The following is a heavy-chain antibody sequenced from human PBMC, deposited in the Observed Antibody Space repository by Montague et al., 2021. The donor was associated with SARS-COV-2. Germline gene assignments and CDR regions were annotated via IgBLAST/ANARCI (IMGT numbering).Heavy chain of an antibody. Sequence: SQSLSCAASGFTFDDYAMHWFRQAPGKGLEWVSGITWNSGSKGYADSVKGRFTISRDNAKNSLYLQMNSLRAEDTALYYCAKDPGGMDVWGQGTTVTVSS. V-gene: IGHV3-9*01. CDR3: AKDPGGMDV. J-gene: IGHJ6*02. CDR2: ITWNSGSK. CDR1: GFTFDDYA.